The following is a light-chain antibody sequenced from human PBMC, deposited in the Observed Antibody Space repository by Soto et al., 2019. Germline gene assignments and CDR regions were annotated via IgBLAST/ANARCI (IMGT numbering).Light chain of an antibody. CDR1: SSDVGDYEY. J-gene: IGLJ1*01. V-gene: IGLV2-14*01. CDR3: SSYKRTSRVYV. CDR2: EVS. Sequence: QSVMTQPASVSGSPGQSITISCTGTSSDVGDYEYVSWYQQHPGKGPKLMIHEVSNRTSGVSNRFSGSKSGNTASLTISGLQAEDETEYFCSSYKRTSRVYVFGTGTKVTVL.